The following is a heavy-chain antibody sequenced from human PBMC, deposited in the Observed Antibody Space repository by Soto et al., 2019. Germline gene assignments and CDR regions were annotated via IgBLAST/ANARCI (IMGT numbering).Heavy chain of an antibody. D-gene: IGHD2-2*01. CDR2: IYPGDSDT. Sequence: GESLKISCKGSRYSFTSYWIGWVRQMPGKGLEWMGIIYPGDSDTRYSPSFQGQVTISADKSISTAYLQWSSLKASDTAMYYCARLCPPPYHPGDFDIWGQGTMVTVSS. CDR1: RYSFTSYW. CDR3: ARLCPPPYHPGDFDI. V-gene: IGHV5-51*01. J-gene: IGHJ3*02.